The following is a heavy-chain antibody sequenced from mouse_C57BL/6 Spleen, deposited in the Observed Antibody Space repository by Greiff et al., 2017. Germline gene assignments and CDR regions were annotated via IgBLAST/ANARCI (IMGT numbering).Heavy chain of an antibody. D-gene: IGHD1-1*01. CDR3: ARSKEGYGSSFLYCDIDD. V-gene: IGHV1-72*01. CDR2: IDPNSGGT. Sequence: VQLQQPGAELVKPGASVKLSCKASGYTFTRYWMHWVKQRPGRGLEWIGRIDPNSGGTKYNEKFKSKAPLTVDKPSSTAYMQLSSRTSEDSTVYYYARSKEGYGSSFLYCDIDDWGTGTTVTVSS. CDR1: GYTFTRYW. J-gene: IGHJ1*03.